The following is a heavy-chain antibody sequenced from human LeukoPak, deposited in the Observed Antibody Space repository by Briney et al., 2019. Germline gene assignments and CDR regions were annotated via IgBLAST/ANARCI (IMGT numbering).Heavy chain of an antibody. V-gene: IGHV3-9*01. CDR2: LSWNSGSI. Sequence: PGGSLRLSCAASGFTFDDYAMHWVRHAPGKGLEWVSGLSWNSGSIGYADSVKGRFTISRDNAKNSLYLQMNSLRAEDTALYYCAKVLSGYLDAFDIWGQGTMVTVSS. CDR3: AKVLSGYLDAFDI. J-gene: IGHJ3*02. CDR1: GFTFDDYA. D-gene: IGHD6-13*01.